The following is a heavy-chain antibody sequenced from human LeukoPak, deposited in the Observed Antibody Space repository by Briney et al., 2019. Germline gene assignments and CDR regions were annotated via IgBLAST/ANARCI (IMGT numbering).Heavy chain of an antibody. CDR1: GGSISSYY. Sequence: PSETLSLTCTVSGGSISSYYWSWIRQPPGKGLEWIEYIYYSGSTYYNPSLKSRVTISVDTSKNQFSLKLSSVTAADTAVYYCAREERIAAAGPFLFDYWGQGTLVTVSS. V-gene: IGHV4-59*12. J-gene: IGHJ4*02. CDR3: AREERIAAAGPFLFDY. D-gene: IGHD6-13*01. CDR2: IYYSGST.